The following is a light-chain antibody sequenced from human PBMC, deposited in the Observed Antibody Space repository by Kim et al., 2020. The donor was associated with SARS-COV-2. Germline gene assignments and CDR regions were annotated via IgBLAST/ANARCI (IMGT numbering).Light chain of an antibody. V-gene: IGKV3-11*01. CDR1: QSVSSY. CDR2: DAS. Sequence: EIVLTQSPATLSLSPGERATLSYRASQSVSSYLAWYQQKPGQAPRILIYDASNRATAISARFSGSVSVTDFTLTISSLWPAEFAVYYCQQRSKGPWTFGEGTKVDIK. CDR3: QQRSKGPWT. J-gene: IGKJ1*01.